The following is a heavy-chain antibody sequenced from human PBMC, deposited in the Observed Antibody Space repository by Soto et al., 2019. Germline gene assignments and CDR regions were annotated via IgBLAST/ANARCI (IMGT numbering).Heavy chain of an antibody. Sequence: PSETLSLTCTVSGGSISSGGYYWSWIRQHPGKGLEWIGYIYYSGSTYYNPSLKSRVTISVDTSKNQFSLKLSSVTAADTAVYYCARHPSPAVPAAMYYFDDWGKGTLVPVSS. J-gene: IGHJ4*02. D-gene: IGHD2-2*01. V-gene: IGHV4-31*03. CDR1: GGSISSGGYY. CDR3: ARHPSPAVPAAMYYFDD. CDR2: IYYSGST.